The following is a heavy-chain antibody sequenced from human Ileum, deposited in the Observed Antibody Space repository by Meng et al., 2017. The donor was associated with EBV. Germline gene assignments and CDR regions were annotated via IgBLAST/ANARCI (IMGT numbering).Heavy chain of an antibody. CDR2: MNSYTGTA. Sequence: VQVVQVGAEVKKPGASWKVSCKASGYTFIKHDINWVRQAAGQGLESIGWMNSYTGTAGYAQKFRGRVTMTRDTSINTAYLEVISLTSEDTAVYYCARGSGAGGRDWFDPWGQGTLVTVSS. V-gene: IGHV1-8*01. CDR1: GYTFIKHD. J-gene: IGHJ5*02. D-gene: IGHD3-16*01. CDR3: ARGSGAGGRDWFDP.